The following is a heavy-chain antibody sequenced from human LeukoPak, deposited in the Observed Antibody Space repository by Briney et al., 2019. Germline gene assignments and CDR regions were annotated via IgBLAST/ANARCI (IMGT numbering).Heavy chain of an antibody. J-gene: IGHJ6*03. CDR2: IIPIFGTA. CDR3: ARVGGGHRGYCGGDCYPLYYYMDV. D-gene: IGHD2-21*02. CDR1: GGTFSSYA. Sequence: ASVKVSCKASGGTFSSYAISWVRQAPGQGLEWVGGIIPIFGTANYAQKFQGRVTITTDESTSTAYMELSSLRSEDTAVYYCARVGGGHRGYCGGDCYPLYYYMDVWGKGTTVTVSS. V-gene: IGHV1-69*05.